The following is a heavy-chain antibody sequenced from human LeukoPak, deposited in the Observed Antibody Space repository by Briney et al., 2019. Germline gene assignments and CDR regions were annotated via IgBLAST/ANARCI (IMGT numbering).Heavy chain of an antibody. D-gene: IGHD6-13*01. J-gene: IGHJ5*02. Sequence: ASVKVSCKDSGYTFTDYNIHWVRQAPGQGLEWMGWINPNSGGTNYAQKCEGRVTMTRDTSISTAYMELSRLRSDDTAVYYCARDQRSSSAWGQGTLVTVSS. CDR2: INPNSGGT. CDR1: GYTFTDYN. V-gene: IGHV1-2*02. CDR3: ARDQRSSSA.